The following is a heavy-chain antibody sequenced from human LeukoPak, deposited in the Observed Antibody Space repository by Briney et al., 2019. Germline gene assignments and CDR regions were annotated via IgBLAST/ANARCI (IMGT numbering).Heavy chain of an antibody. J-gene: IGHJ6*03. Sequence: GGSLRLSWAASGFTFSSYSINWVHQAPGKGLELVSSIIRSSSYIYYADSGKGRFPISRDNAKNSLYLQMNSVRADDTDVYYCARDGGWGYSYSPMDVWGKGPTVTAS. V-gene: IGHV3-21*01. D-gene: IGHD6-19*01. CDR3: ARDGGWGYSYSPMDV. CDR1: GFTFSSYS. CDR2: IIRSSSYI.